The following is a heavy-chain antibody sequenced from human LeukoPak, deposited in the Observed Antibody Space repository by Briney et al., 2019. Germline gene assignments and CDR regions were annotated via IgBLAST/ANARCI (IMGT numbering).Heavy chain of an antibody. CDR2: IGTASDT. D-gene: IGHD2-8*01. CDR1: GFTFSSFD. J-gene: IGHJ6*03. V-gene: IGHV3-13*01. Sequence: PGGSLRLSCAASGFTFSSFDMHWVRQPTGQGLEWVSTIGTASDTYYPGSVEGRFTLSRDNAKSSLYLQMNSLTAGDTAVYYCARGPPRVKYYYMDVWGKGTTVTVSS. CDR3: ARGPPRVKYYYMDV.